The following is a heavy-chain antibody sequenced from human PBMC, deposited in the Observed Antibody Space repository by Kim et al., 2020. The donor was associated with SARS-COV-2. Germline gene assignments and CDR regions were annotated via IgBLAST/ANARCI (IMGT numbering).Heavy chain of an antibody. D-gene: IGHD2-21*01. CDR1: GGSISSSSYY. Sequence: SETLSLTCTVSGGSISSSSYYWGWIRQPPGKGLEWIGSIYYSGSTYYNPSLKSRVTISVDTSKNQFSLKLSSVTAADTAVYYCARDCRLFLFDYWGQGTLVTVSS. J-gene: IGHJ4*02. CDR3: ARDCRLFLFDY. V-gene: IGHV4-39*07. CDR2: IYYSGST.